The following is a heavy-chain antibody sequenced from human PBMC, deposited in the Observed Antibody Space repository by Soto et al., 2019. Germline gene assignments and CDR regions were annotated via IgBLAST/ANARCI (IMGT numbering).Heavy chain of an antibody. Sequence: QVQVLQSGAEVKKPGASVKVSCKASEYTFTSYPMHWVRQAPGQRLEWMGWINGGNGNTKYSQKFQGRVTITRDTAARTAYMELSSLRSDDTAGYYRARELQGLYYFDYWGQGTLVTVSS. CDR2: INGGNGNT. CDR3: ARELQGLYYFDY. D-gene: IGHD4-4*01. CDR1: EYTFTSYP. J-gene: IGHJ4*02. V-gene: IGHV1-3*01.